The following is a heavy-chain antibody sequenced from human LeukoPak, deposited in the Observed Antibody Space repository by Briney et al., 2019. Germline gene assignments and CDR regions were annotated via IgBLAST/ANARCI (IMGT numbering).Heavy chain of an antibody. CDR2: INPNSGGT. D-gene: IGHD3-3*01. CDR1: GYTFTGYY. V-gene: IGHV1-2*02. Sequence: ASVKVSCKASGYTFTGYYMHWVRQARGQGLEWMGWINPNSGGTNYAQKFQGRVTMTRDTSISTAYMELSRLRSDDTAVYYCARARYDFWSGYYLDYWGQGTLVTVSS. CDR3: ARARYDFWSGYYLDY. J-gene: IGHJ4*02.